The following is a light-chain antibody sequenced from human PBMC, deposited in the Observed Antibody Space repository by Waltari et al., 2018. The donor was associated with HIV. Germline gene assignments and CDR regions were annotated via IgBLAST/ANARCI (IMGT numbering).Light chain of an antibody. CDR3: AAWDDSLNGAV. J-gene: IGLJ3*02. CDR2: RNN. V-gene: IGLV1-44*01. Sequence: QSVLTQPPSASGTPGQRVTLSCSGSSSNIGSNILNWYQQLPGTAPKLLIYRNNQRPSGVPDRFSGSKSGTSASLAISGLQSEDDADYYCAAWDDSLNGAVFGGGTKLTVL. CDR1: SSNIGSNI.